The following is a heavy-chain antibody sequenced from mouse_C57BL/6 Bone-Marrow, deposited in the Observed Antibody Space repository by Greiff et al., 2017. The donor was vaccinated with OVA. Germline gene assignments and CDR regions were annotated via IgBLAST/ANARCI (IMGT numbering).Heavy chain of an antibody. CDR3: TTWGTTVVGPFAY. D-gene: IGHD1-1*01. CDR2: IDTENGDT. CDR1: GFNIKDDY. Sequence: EVQLQQSGAELVRPGASVKLSCTASGFNIKDDYMHWVKQRPEQGLEWIGWIDTENGDTKYASKFQGKATITADTSSNTAYLQLSSLTSEDTAVYYCTTWGTTVVGPFAYWGQGTLVTVSA. V-gene: IGHV14-4*01. J-gene: IGHJ3*01.